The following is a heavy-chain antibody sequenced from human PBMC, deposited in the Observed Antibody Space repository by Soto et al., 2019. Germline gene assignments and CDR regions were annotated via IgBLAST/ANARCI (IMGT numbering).Heavy chain of an antibody. CDR3: ARYGGATVVTLSTFYYFDY. CDR1: GYSFTSYW. D-gene: IGHD4-17*01. J-gene: IGHJ4*02. V-gene: IGHV5-51*01. Sequence: GESLKISCKGSGYSFTSYWIGWVRQMPGKGLEWMRIIYPGDSDTRYSPSFQGQVTISADKSISTAYLQWSSLKASDTAMYYCARYGGATVVTLSTFYYFDYWGQGTLVTVSS. CDR2: IYPGDSDT.